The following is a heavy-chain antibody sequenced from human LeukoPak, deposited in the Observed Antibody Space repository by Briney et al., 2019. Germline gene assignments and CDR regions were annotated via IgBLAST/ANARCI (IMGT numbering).Heavy chain of an antibody. CDR2: IYTSGST. D-gene: IGHD3-3*01. V-gene: IGHV4-61*02. J-gene: IGHJ5*02. Sequence: SETLSLTCTVSGGSISSGSYYWSWIRQPAGKGLEWIGRIYTSGSTNYNPSLKSRVTISVDTSKNQFSLKLSSVTAADTAVYYCARGNRRFLEWLSGWFDPWGQGTLVTVSS. CDR1: GGSISSGSYY. CDR3: ARGNRRFLEWLSGWFDP.